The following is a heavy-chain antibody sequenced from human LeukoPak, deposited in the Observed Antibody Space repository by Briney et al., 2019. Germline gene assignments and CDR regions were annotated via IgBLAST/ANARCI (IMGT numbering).Heavy chain of an antibody. Sequence: SETLSLTCTVSGGSISSHYWSWIRQPPGKGLEWMGYIYYSGSTNYNPSLKSRVTISVDTSKNQFSLKLSSVTAADTAVYYCARARFLEWLSPAYWFDPWGQGTLVTVSS. CDR1: GGSISSHY. V-gene: IGHV4-59*11. D-gene: IGHD3-3*01. CDR2: IYYSGST. CDR3: ARARFLEWLSPAYWFDP. J-gene: IGHJ5*02.